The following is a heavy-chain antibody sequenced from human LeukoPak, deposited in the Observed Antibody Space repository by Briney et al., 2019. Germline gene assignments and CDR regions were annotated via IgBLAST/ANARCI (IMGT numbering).Heavy chain of an antibody. Sequence: WETLSLTCTVSGDTFSSYYRSWVRQPPGKGLEWMGYINYNRSTKKNASLMRGGTILVDKTKNQFSLTQNSVPTADTAVDYYAGAVGIPYFDWPHSHYYMDVWGKGTPVTVSS. CDR3: AGAVGIPYFDWPHSHYYMDV. CDR2: INYNRST. V-gene: IGHV4-59*01. CDR1: GDTFSSYY. D-gene: IGHD3-9*01. J-gene: IGHJ6*03.